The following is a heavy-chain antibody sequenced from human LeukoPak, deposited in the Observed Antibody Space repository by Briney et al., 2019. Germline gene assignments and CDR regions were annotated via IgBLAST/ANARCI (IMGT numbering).Heavy chain of an antibody. CDR2: INWNGVKT. V-gene: IGHV3-20*01. CDR3: ARDSGIWFGTRDAFDI. CDR1: GFTFEDFG. Sequence: PGGSLRLSCAASGFTFEDFGMTWVRQVLGKGLEWVSGINWNGVKTHYADSVKGRFTISRDNAKNTLYLEMNGLRVDDTALYHCARDSGIWFGTRDAFDIWGQGTMVTVST. D-gene: IGHD3-10*01. J-gene: IGHJ3*02.